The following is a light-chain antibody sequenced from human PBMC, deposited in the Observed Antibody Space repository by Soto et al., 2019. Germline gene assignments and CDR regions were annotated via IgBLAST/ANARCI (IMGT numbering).Light chain of an antibody. CDR3: QQRRNWPPMT. J-gene: IGKJ1*01. CDR2: DAS. Sequence: EIVLTQSPATLSLSPGERATLSCRASQSVSSYLAWYQQKPGQAPRLLIYDASNRATGIPARFSGSGSGTDFTLTISSLEPEDFAVYYCQQRRNWPPMTFGQGTKVDIK. CDR1: QSVSSY. V-gene: IGKV3-11*01.